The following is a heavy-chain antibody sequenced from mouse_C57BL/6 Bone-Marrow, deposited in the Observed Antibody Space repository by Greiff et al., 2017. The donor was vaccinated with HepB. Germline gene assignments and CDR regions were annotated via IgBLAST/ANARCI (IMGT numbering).Heavy chain of an antibody. Sequence: VHLVESGAELARPGASVKLSCKASGYTFTSYGISWVKQRTGQGLEWIGEIYPRSGNTYYNEKFKGKATLTADKSSSTAYMELRSRTSEDSAVYFCARGAPGGYRSWFAYWGQGTLVTVSA. CDR3: ARGAPGGYRSWFAY. D-gene: IGHD1-1*02. CDR1: GYTFTSYG. V-gene: IGHV1-81*01. J-gene: IGHJ3*01. CDR2: IYPRSGNT.